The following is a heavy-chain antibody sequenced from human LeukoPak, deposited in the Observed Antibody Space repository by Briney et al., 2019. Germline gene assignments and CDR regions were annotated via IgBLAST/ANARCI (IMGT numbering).Heavy chain of an antibody. CDR3: ARVESHGYSDY. V-gene: IGHV4-39*07. CDR1: GGSISSSSYY. J-gene: IGHJ4*02. Sequence: SETQSLTCTVSGGSISSSSYYWGWIRQPPGKGLEWIGSIYYSGSTYYNPSLKSRVTISVDTSKNQFSLKLSSVTAADTAVYYCARVESHGYSDYWGQGILVTVSS. CDR2: IYYSGST.